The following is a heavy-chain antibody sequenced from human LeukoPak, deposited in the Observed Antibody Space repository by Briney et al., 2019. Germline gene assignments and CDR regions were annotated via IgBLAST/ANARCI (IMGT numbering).Heavy chain of an antibody. CDR1: GGSFSGYY. CDR3: ARGLGIAAAGKSNWFDP. Sequence: SETLSLTCAVYGGSFSGYYWSWIRKPPGKGLEWIGEINHSGSTNYNPSLKSRVTISVDTSKNQFSLKLSSVTAADTAVYYCARGLGIAAAGKSNWFDPWGQGTLVTVSS. J-gene: IGHJ5*02. D-gene: IGHD6-13*01. V-gene: IGHV4-34*01. CDR2: INHSGST.